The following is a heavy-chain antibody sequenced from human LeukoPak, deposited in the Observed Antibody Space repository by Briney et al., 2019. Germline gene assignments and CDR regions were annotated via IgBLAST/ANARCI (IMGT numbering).Heavy chain of an antibody. CDR1: GYTFTSYG. Sequence: GASVKVSCKASGYTFTSYGISWVRQAPGQGLEWMGWISAYNGNTNYAQKLQGRVTMTTDTSTSTAYMELRSLRSDDTAVYYCARVEFAMITFGGVIEGRFDYWGQGTLVTVSS. D-gene: IGHD3-16*02. V-gene: IGHV1-18*01. CDR2: ISAYNGNT. CDR3: ARVEFAMITFGGVIEGRFDY. J-gene: IGHJ4*02.